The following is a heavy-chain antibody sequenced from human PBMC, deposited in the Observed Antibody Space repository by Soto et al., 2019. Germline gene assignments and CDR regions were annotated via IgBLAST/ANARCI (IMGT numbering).Heavy chain of an antibody. J-gene: IGHJ6*02. D-gene: IGHD2-2*01. V-gene: IGHV4-59*01. CDR2: ISDSGRT. CDR3: ARDSTTWFPYYGIDV. Sequence: PSETLSLTCTVSGASIDYYYWSWIRQPPGKGLEWIGDISDSGRTNYNPSLRSRVTISVDTSKNQVSLRLNSATAADTAVYYCARDSTTWFPYYGIDVWGQGTTVTVSS. CDR1: GASIDYYY.